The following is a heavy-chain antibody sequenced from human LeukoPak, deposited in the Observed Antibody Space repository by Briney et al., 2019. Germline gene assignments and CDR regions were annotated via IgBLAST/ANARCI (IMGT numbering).Heavy chain of an antibody. V-gene: IGHV3-33*06. CDR2: IWHDGSSK. J-gene: IGHJ4*02. D-gene: IGHD4-11*01. CDR1: GFTFSHYA. Sequence: GGSLRLSCSASGFTFSHYAMHWVRQAPGKGLDWVAVIWHDGSSKYYADSVKGRFTIYRDNSRKAVSLQMNSLRAEDTAVYYCAKDAQRGFDYSNSLEYWGQGILVTVSS. CDR3: AKDAQRGFDYSNSLEY.